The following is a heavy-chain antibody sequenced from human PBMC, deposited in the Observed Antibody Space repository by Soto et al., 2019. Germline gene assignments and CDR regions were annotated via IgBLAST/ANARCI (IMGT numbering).Heavy chain of an antibody. D-gene: IGHD4-17*01. Sequence: VASVKVSCKASGGTFSSYAISWVRQAPGQGLEWMGGIIPIFGTANYAQKFQGRVTITADESTSTAYMELSSLRSEDTAVYYCARDLYYGPPSKDYGDYTDQYNWFDPWGQGTMVTVS. CDR3: ARDLYYGPPSKDYGDYTDQYNWFDP. J-gene: IGHJ5*02. CDR1: GGTFSSYA. V-gene: IGHV1-69*13. CDR2: IIPIFGTA.